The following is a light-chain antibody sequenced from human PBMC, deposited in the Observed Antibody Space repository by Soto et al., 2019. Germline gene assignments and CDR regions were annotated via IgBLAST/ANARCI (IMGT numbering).Light chain of an antibody. V-gene: IGKV1-39*01. CDR2: AAS. CDR3: QQSYSPLRT. CDR1: QSISSF. Sequence: DLPMTQSPSSLSASVGDRVTITCRAGQSISSFLNWYQQKPGKAPNLLIYAASRLQSGVPSRFSGSGAGTDFTLTISSLQPEDFATYYCQQSYSPLRTFGGGTRVEVK. J-gene: IGKJ4*01.